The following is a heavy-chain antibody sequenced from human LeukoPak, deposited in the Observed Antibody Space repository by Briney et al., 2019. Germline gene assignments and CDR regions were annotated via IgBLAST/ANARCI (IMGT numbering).Heavy chain of an antibody. CDR1: GGSISSYY. J-gene: IGHJ6*02. CDR2: IYYSGST. V-gene: IGHV4-59*01. Sequence: SETLSLTCTVSGGSISSYYWSWIRQPPGKGLEWIGYIYYSGSTNYNPSLKSRVTISVDTSKNQFSLKLSSVTAADTAVYYCARGGYYDILTGYPVDYYGMDVWGQGTTVTVSS. CDR3: ARGGYYDILTGYPVDYYGMDV. D-gene: IGHD3-9*01.